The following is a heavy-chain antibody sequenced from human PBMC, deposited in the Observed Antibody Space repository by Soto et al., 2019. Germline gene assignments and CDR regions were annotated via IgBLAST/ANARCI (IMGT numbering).Heavy chain of an antibody. CDR2: IHYSGST. Sequence: QVQLQESGPGLVQPSETLSLTCTVSGGSITGYYWSWIRQPPGKGPEWIGNIHYSGSTNYNPSLKRRVPTSVDTPTHPFSLRLSSVTAAETAVYYCARHSYYSNPLRFDPWGQGTLVTVSS. V-gene: IGHV4-59*08. J-gene: IGHJ5*02. CDR3: ARHSYYSNPLRFDP. CDR1: GGSITGYY. D-gene: IGHD4-4*01.